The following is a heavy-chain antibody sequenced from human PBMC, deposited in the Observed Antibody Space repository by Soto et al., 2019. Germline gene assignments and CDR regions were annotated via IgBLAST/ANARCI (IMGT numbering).Heavy chain of an antibody. CDR1: GYSITGGFY. CDR2: LYHSGTT. J-gene: IGHJ4*02. CDR3: ARVRGASGNQYFDY. Sequence: PSETLSLTCTVSGYSITGGFYLGWIRQPPRKGLEWIGSLYHSGTTYYNPSLKSRVTISVDTSKNQFSLKLSSVTAADTAVYYCARVRGASGNQYFDYWGQGTLVTVSS. V-gene: IGHV4-38-2*02. D-gene: IGHD3-10*01.